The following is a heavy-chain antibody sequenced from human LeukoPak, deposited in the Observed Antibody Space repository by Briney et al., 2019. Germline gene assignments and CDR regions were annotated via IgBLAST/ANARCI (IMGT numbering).Heavy chain of an antibody. CDR3: ASGGYCSSTNCYIDY. CDR2: ISSSSNYI. D-gene: IGHD2-2*02. J-gene: IGHJ4*02. Sequence: GGSLRLSCAASGFTFSTYSMNWVRQTPGKGLEWVSTISSSSNYIYYADSVKGRFTISRDNAKNSLYLQMNSLRAEDTAVYYCASGGYCSSTNCYIDYWGQGTLVTVSS. CDR1: GFTFSTYS. V-gene: IGHV3-21*06.